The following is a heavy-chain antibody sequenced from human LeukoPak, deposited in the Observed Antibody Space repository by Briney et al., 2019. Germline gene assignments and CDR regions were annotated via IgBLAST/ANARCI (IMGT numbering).Heavy chain of an antibody. V-gene: IGHV3-48*02. J-gene: IGHJ5*02. CDR2: ISTSGRAI. CDR3: SRDKTYGYNL. D-gene: IGHD5-18*01. CDR1: GFTFSNNN. Sequence: GGSLRLSCAASGFTFSNNNINWVRQAPGKGLEWVSYISTSGRAIFYADSVKGRFTISRDNAKNTVYLQMNSLRDKDTAVYYCSRDKTYGYNLWGQGTLVTVSS.